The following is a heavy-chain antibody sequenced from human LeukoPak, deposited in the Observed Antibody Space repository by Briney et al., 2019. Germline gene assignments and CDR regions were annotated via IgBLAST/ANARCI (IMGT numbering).Heavy chain of an antibody. CDR2: INPNSGGT. CDR3: ARAKDSSGYYSLYYFDN. V-gene: IGHV1-2*02. CDR1: GYTFTGYY. Sequence: GASVKVSCKASGYTFTGYYMHWVRQAPGQGLEWMGWINPNSGGTNYAQKFQGRVTMTRDTSISTAYMELSRLRSDDTAVYYCARAKDSSGYYSLYYFDNWGQGTLVTVSS. J-gene: IGHJ4*02. D-gene: IGHD3-22*01.